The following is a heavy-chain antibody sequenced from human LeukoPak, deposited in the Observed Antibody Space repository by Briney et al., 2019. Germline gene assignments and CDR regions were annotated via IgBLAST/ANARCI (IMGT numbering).Heavy chain of an antibody. Sequence: GRSLRLSCAASGFTFSSYGMHWVRQAPGKGLEWVAVISYDGSNKYYADSVNGRFTISRDNSKNTLYLQMNSLRAEDTAVYYCAKDSTPLVVVPAATEYFQHWGQGTLVTVSS. CDR3: AKDSTPLVVVPAATEYFQH. V-gene: IGHV3-30*18. CDR2: ISYDGSNK. CDR1: GFTFSSYG. J-gene: IGHJ1*01. D-gene: IGHD2-2*01.